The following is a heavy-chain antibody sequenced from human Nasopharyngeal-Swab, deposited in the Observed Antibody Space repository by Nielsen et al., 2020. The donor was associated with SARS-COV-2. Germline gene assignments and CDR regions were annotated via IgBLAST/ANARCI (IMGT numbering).Heavy chain of an antibody. CDR1: RFTFSRWP. CDR2: ISSDGSDK. CDR3: ASLRADTPDFAY. V-gene: IGHV3-30*03. J-gene: IGHJ4*02. Sequence: GESLQISCVASRFTFSRWPMHWVRQAPGKGLEWVTVISSDGSDKQYVDSVKGRFTISRDNSKNTLYLQMKSLGAEDTGVYYCASLRADTPDFAYWGQGTLVTVSS. D-gene: IGHD2-15*01.